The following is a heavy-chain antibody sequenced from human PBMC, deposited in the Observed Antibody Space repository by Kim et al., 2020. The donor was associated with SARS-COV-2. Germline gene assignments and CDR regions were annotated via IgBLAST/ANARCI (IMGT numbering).Heavy chain of an antibody. Sequence: ASVKVSCKASGYTFTGYYMHWVRQAPGQGLEWMGRINPNSGGTNYAQKFQGRVTMTRDTSISTAYMELSRLRSDDTAVYYCARGRDESYGDYSDWGQGTLVTVSS. J-gene: IGHJ4*02. V-gene: IGHV1-2*06. CDR1: GYTFTGYY. CDR2: INPNSGGT. D-gene: IGHD4-17*01. CDR3: ARGRDESYGDYSD.